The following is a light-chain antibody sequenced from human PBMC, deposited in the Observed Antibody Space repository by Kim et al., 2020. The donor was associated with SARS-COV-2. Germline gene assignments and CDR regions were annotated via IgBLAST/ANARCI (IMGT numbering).Light chain of an antibody. J-gene: IGLJ2*01. Sequence: QSALTQPRSVSGSPGQSVTISCTGSNSDVGGQKYVSWYQQHPGKVPKLIIYDVFERPSGVPDRFSASKSGNTASLTISGLQAEDEADYYCCSYAGSYTWIFGGGTKVTVL. CDR1: NSDVGGQKY. V-gene: IGLV2-11*01. CDR3: CSYAGSYTWI. CDR2: DVF.